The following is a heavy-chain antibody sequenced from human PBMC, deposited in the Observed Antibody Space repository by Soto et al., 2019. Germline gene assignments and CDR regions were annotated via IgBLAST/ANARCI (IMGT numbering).Heavy chain of an antibody. J-gene: IGHJ5*02. CDR1: GGSISSSSYY. CDR2: IYYSGST. CDR3: ASPKIAFYIWFDP. V-gene: IGHV4-39*01. D-gene: IGHD3-3*02. Sequence: SEILSLTCTVSGGSISSSSYYWGWIRQPPGKGLEWIGSIYYSGSTYYNPSLKSRVTISVDTSKNQFSLKLSSVTAADTAVYYCASPKIAFYIWFDPWGQGTLVTVSS.